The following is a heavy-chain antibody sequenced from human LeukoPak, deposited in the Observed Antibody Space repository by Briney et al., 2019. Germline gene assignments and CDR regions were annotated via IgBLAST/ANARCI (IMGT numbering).Heavy chain of an antibody. V-gene: IGHV3-53*01. Sequence: GGSLRLSCAASGFTVSSNYMSWVRPAPGKGLEWVSVIYSGGSTYYADSVKGRFTISRDNSKNTLYLQMNSLRAEDTAVYYCARDGTGYSSGWYLYMDVWGKGTTVTVSS. CDR3: ARDGTGYSSGWYLYMDV. CDR1: GFTVSSNY. J-gene: IGHJ6*03. CDR2: IYSGGST. D-gene: IGHD6-19*01.